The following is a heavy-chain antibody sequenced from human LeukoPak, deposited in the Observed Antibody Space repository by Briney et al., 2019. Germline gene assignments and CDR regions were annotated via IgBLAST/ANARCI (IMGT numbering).Heavy chain of an antibody. V-gene: IGHV1-18*01. CDR1: GYTFTSYG. CDR2: ISSYNGKT. J-gene: IGHJ6*02. Sequence: ASVKVSCKASGYTFTSYGISWVRQAPGQGLEWMGWISSYNGKTNYAQKLRGRVTMTKDTSPSTAYMELRSLRSDDTAVYYCARDPDCSGGRCYSWGNGMEVWGQGTTVTVSS. D-gene: IGHD2-15*01. CDR3: ARDPDCSGGRCYSWGNGMEV.